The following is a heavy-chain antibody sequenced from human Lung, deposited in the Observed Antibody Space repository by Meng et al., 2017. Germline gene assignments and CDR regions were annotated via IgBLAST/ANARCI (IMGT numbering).Heavy chain of an antibody. CDR2: LIAVFDKT. J-gene: IGHJ4*02. CDR3: ARGRRNEPLFDY. V-gene: IGHV1-69*13. Sequence: QVQLVQSGAEVKKPGSSVKVACKTSGGPVSTHTFSWVRQAPGQGLEWMGGLIAVFDKTKAAPRFQDRVTFTADESTSTAYMELSSLTFDDTAVYFCARGRRNEPLFDYWGQGTLVTVSS. CDR1: GGPVSTHT. D-gene: IGHD1-14*01.